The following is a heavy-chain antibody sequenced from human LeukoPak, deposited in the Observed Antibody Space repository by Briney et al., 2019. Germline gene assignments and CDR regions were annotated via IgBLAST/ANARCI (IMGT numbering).Heavy chain of an antibody. CDR1: GFTFSSYS. J-gene: IGHJ3*02. CDR3: ARGQYSGSYDAFDI. CDR2: IWYDGSNK. V-gene: IGHV3-33*08. Sequence: GGSLRLSCAASGFTFSSYSMNWVRQAPGKGLEWVAVIWYDGSNKYYADSVKGRFTISRDNSKNTLYLQMNSLRAEDTAVYYCARGQYSGSYDAFDIWGQGTMVTVSS. D-gene: IGHD1-26*01.